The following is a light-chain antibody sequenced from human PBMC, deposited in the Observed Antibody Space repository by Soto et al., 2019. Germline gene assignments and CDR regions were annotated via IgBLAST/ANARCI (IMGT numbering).Light chain of an antibody. J-gene: IGKJ1*01. CDR1: QGIGNA. V-gene: IGKV1-6*01. Sequence: IQMTQSPSTLSASVGDTVTVTCQASQGIGNALGWYQQKPGKPPKVLIYGASNLQSGVPPRFSGSGSGTDFTLAISSLQPEDSATYYCLQDINYPWTFGQGTKVDIK. CDR3: LQDINYPWT. CDR2: GAS.